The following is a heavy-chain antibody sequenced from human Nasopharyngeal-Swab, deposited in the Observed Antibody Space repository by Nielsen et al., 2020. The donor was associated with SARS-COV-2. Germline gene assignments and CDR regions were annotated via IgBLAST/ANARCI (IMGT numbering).Heavy chain of an antibody. CDR2: ISGSGGST. Sequence: WIRQPPGKGLEWVSAISGSGGSTYYADSVKGRFTIPRDNSKNTLYLQMNSLRAEDTAVYYCATDSYYYDSSGYYSGNYWGQGTLVTVSS. CDR3: ATDSYYYDSSGYYSGNY. J-gene: IGHJ4*02. D-gene: IGHD3-22*01. V-gene: IGHV3-23*01.